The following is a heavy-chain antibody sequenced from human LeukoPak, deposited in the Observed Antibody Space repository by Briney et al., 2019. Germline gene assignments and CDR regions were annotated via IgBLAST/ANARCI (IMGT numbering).Heavy chain of an antibody. J-gene: IGHJ4*02. Sequence: PGGSLRLSCAASGFTFSSYAMSWVRQAPGKGLEWVSAISGSGGSTYYADSVKGRFTISRDNSKNTLYLQMNSLRAEDTAVYYCEKPRDDSSGYYYYFDYWGQGTLVTVSS. CDR1: GFTFSSYA. CDR2: ISGSGGST. V-gene: IGHV3-23*01. CDR3: EKPRDDSSGYYYYFDY. D-gene: IGHD3-22*01.